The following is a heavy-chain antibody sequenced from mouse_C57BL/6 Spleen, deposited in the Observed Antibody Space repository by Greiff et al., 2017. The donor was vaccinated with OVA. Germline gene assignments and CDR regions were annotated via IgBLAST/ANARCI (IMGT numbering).Heavy chain of an antibody. CDR2: IRNKANGYTS. CDR1: GFTFTDYY. CDR3: ESIASKGKYYYAMDE. V-gene: IGHV7-3*01. D-gene: IGHD1-3*01. Sequence: EVHLVESGGGLVQPGGSLSLSCAASGFTFTDYYMSWVRQPPGKALEWLGFIRNKANGYTSEYRASVQGRFTISCAYSQSFLYLLMPALTAAYRSTYDGESIASKGKYYYAMDEGGKGTS. J-gene: IGHJ4*01.